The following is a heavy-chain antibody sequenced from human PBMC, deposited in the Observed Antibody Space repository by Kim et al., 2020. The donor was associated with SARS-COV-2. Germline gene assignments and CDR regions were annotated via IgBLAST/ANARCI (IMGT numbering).Heavy chain of an antibody. V-gene: IGHV3-53*01. CDR1: GFTVSSNY. CDR2: IYSGGST. D-gene: IGHD6-13*01. J-gene: IGHJ4*02. Sequence: GGSLRLSCAASGFTVSSNYMSWVRQAPGKGLEWVSVIYSGGSTYYADSVKGRFTISRDNSKNTLYLQMNSLRAEDTAVYYCARDQEAAAGTFDYWGQGTLVTVSS. CDR3: ARDQEAAAGTFDY.